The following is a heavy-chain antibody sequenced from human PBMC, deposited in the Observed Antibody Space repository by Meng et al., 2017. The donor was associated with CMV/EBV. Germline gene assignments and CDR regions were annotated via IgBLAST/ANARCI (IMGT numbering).Heavy chain of an antibody. V-gene: IGHV3-23*01. CDR3: AKDSQTGTAGY. CDR1: GFTFSSYA. J-gene: IGHJ4*02. D-gene: IGHD1-7*01. CDR2: ISGSGGST. Sequence: GESLKISCAASGFTFSSYAMSWVRQAPGKGLEWVSAISGSGGSTYYADSVKGRFTISRDNSKNTLYLQMNNLRAEDTAVYYCAKDSQTGTAGYWGQGTLVTVSS.